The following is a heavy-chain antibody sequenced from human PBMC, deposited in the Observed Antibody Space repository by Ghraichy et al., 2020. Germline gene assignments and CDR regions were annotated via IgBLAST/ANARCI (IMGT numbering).Heavy chain of an antibody. CDR1: GFTFSSYA. D-gene: IGHD3-10*01. CDR2: ISGSGGST. CDR3: AKGAFGAFDY. Sequence: GESLNISCAASGFTFSSYAMSWVRQAPGKGLEWVSAISGSGGSTYYADSVKGRFTISRDNSKNTLYLQMNSLRAEDTAVYYCAKGAFGAFDYWGQGTLVTVSS. V-gene: IGHV3-23*01. J-gene: IGHJ4*02.